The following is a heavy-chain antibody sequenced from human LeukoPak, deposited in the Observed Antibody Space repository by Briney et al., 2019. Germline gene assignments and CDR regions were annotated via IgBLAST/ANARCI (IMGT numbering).Heavy chain of an antibody. Sequence: SETLSLTCAVSGGSISSGGYSWSWIRQPPGKGLEWIGYIYHSGSTYYNPSLKSRVTISVDRSKNQFSLKQSSVTAADTAVYYCARGAGTVEGWFDPWGQGTLVTVSS. CDR1: GGSISSGGYS. CDR2: IYHSGST. J-gene: IGHJ5*02. CDR3: ARGAGTVEGWFDP. V-gene: IGHV4-30-2*01. D-gene: IGHD4-23*01.